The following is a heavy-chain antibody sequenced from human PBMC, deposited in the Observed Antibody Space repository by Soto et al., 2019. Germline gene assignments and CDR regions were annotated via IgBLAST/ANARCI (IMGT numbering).Heavy chain of an antibody. J-gene: IGHJ4*02. V-gene: IGHV4-59*08. Sequence: QVQLQESGPGLVKPSETLSLTCTVSGGSISSYYWSWIRQPPGKGLEWIGYIYYSGSTNYNPSLRSRVNTSVDTSKNQSSLKLSSVTAADTAVYYCARHWGFWADYWGQGTLVTVSS. CDR1: GGSISSYY. D-gene: IGHD3-16*01. CDR3: ARHWGFWADY. CDR2: IYYSGST.